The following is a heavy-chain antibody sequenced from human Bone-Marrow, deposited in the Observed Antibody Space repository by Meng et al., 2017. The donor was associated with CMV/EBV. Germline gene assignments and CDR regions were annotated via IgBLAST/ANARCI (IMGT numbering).Heavy chain of an antibody. CDR2: ISAYNGNT. CDR1: GYTFTSYG. CDR3: ARGGHDFWRGYTPYYYYGMDV. D-gene: IGHD3-3*01. V-gene: IGHV1-18*01. Sequence: DKAPCMATGYTFTSYGISRVRQAPGQGLEWMGWISAYNGNTNYAQKLQGRVTMTTDTSTSTAYMELRSLRSDDTAVYYCARGGHDFWRGYTPYYYYGMDVWGQGTTVTVSS. J-gene: IGHJ6*02.